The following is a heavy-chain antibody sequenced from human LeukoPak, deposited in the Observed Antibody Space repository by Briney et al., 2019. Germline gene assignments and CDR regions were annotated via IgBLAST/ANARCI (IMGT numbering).Heavy chain of an antibody. CDR2: ISAYNGNT. Sequence: RASVKVSCKASGYTFTSYGISWVRQAPGQGLEWMGWISAYNGNTNYAQKLQGRVTMTTDTSTSTAYMELRSLRSDDTAVYYCARLKSIYDFWSGYYYYYYYMDVWGKGTTVTVSS. CDR3: ARLKSIYDFWSGYYYYYYYMDV. J-gene: IGHJ6*03. V-gene: IGHV1-18*01. CDR1: GYTFTSYG. D-gene: IGHD3-3*01.